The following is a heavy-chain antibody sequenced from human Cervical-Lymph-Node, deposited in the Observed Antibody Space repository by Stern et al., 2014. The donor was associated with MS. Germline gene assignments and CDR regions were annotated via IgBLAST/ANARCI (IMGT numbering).Heavy chain of an antibody. CDR2: IYYGGRP. J-gene: IGHJ3*02. Sequence: QVQLVESGPGLVKPSETLSLTCTVSGGSMSTYWWSWIRQTPGKGLEWIGYIYYGGRPNYNPSLRSRVTISVDTSKNHFSLKLNSVTTADTAVYYCARGIAVTGRKAFDIWGQGTIVTVSS. D-gene: IGHD6-19*01. CDR1: GGSMSTYW. V-gene: IGHV4-59*01. CDR3: ARGIAVTGRKAFDI.